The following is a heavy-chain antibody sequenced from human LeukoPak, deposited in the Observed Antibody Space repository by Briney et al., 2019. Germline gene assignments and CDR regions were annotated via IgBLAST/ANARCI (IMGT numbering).Heavy chain of an antibody. V-gene: IGHV3-30-3*01. CDR1: GFPFSSFA. Sequence: GGSLRLSCAASGFPFSSFAMHWVRQAPGKGLDWVAVILYDGSNTYYADSVKGRFTISRDNAKNSLYLQMNSLRDEDTAVYYCARGGNIAAASVGYYYGMDVWGQGTTVTVSS. CDR2: ILYDGSNT. D-gene: IGHD6-13*01. CDR3: ARGGNIAAASVGYYYGMDV. J-gene: IGHJ6*02.